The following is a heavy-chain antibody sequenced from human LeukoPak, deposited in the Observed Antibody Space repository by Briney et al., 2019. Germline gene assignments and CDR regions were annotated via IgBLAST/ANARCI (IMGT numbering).Heavy chain of an antibody. D-gene: IGHD6-13*01. J-gene: IGHJ4*02. CDR3: ARISSWARSLDY. CDR2: IYYSGST. V-gene: IGHV4-31*03. Sequence: SETLSLTCTVSGVSISSGGYYWSWIRQHPGKGLEWIGYIYYSGSTYYNPSLKSRVTISVDTSKNQFSLKLSSVTAADTAVYYCARISSWARSLDYWGQGTLVTVSS. CDR1: GVSISSGGYY.